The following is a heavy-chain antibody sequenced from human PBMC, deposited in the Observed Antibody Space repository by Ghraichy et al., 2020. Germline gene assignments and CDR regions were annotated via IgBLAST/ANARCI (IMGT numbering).Heavy chain of an antibody. J-gene: IGHJ6*02. CDR3: AKDKESRYYYGMDV. Sequence: LSLTCVTSGFTFAERAMHWVRQTPGKGLEWVSAISWNSGVIDYADSVKGRFTISRDNAKNTLYLQMNSLRPEDTGLYYCAKDKESRYYYGMDVWGQGTTVTVSS. CDR1: GFTFAERA. D-gene: IGHD3-10*01. V-gene: IGHV3-9*01. CDR2: ISWNSGVI.